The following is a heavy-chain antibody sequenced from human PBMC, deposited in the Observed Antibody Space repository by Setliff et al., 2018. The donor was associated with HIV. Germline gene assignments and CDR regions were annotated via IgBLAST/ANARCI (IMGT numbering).Heavy chain of an antibody. CDR2: IIPILGIK. V-gene: IGHV1-69*10. CDR3: ARGYCSSTSCYGIYYFDN. CDR1: GGTFSNYA. D-gene: IGHD2-2*01. Sequence: GASVKVSCKASGGTFSNYAISWVRQAPGQGLEWMGGIIPILGIKKYAQNFQGRVVIATDESTTTAYMELSSLRSDDTAVYYCARGYCSSTSCYGIYYFDNWGQGTPVTVSS. J-gene: IGHJ4*02.